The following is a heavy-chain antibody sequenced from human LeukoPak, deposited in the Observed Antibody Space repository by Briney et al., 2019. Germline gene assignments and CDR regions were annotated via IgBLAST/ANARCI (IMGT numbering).Heavy chain of an antibody. CDR2: INPSGGST. CDR3: ARAHWSYDFWSGYYSWFDP. J-gene: IGHJ5*02. Sequence: ASVKVSCKASGYTFTSYYMHWVRQAPGQGLEWMGIINPSGGSTSYAQKFQGRVTMTRDTSTSTVYKELSSLRSEDTAVYYCARAHWSYDFWSGYYSWFDPWGQGTLVTVSS. D-gene: IGHD3-3*01. V-gene: IGHV1-46*01. CDR1: GYTFTSYY.